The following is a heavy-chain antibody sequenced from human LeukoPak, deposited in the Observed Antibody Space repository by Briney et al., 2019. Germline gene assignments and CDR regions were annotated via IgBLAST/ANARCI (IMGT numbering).Heavy chain of an antibody. D-gene: IGHD2/OR15-2a*01. CDR2: IYTSGNT. J-gene: IGHJ4*02. CDR3: AVDNRDF. V-gene: IGHV4-4*07. Sequence: PXETLSLTCTVSGASVCDYYWSWIRQAAGKGLEWLGRIYTSGNTIYNPSLQSRVAISVDVSKNQFSLRLISMTAADTGIYYCAVDNRDFWGQGTLVTVSS. CDR1: GASVCDYY.